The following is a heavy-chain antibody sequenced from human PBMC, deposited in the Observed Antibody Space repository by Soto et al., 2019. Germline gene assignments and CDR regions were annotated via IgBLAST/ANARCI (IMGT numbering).Heavy chain of an antibody. CDR2: IIPLFRTP. V-gene: IGHV1-69*12. CDR3: ARDNDRLQLGGNYYYILDV. D-gene: IGHD4-4*01. CDR1: GGTFSSSA. J-gene: IGHJ6*02. Sequence: QVQLVQSGAEMKEPGSSVKVSCKTSGGTFSSSAISWLRQAPGQGLEWMGGIIPLFRTPDYAQKFQGRVTTAAGQSTSTAYMELSSLTSEDTAVYYCARDNDRLQLGGNYYYILDVWGQGTTITVSS.